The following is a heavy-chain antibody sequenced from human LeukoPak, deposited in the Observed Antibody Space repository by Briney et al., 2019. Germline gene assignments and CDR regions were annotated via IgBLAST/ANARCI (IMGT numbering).Heavy chain of an antibody. CDR2: IYYSGSP. J-gene: IGHJ4*02. V-gene: IGHV4-39*01. CDR1: GGSISSSSYY. Sequence: SETLSLTCTVSGGSISSSSYYWDWIRQPPGKGLEWIGSIYYSGSPYYNPSLESRVTISVDTSKNQFSLNLSSVTAADTAVYYCARHSGGTYYTPLNNWGQGTLVTVSS. D-gene: IGHD1-26*01. CDR3: ARHSGGTYYTPLNN.